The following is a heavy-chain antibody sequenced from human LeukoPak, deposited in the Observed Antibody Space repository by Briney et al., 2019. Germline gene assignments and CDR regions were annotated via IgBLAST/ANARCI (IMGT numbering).Heavy chain of an antibody. CDR2: IRADAVTT. D-gene: IGHD2-2*01. CDR1: GFIFSHHG. CDR3: AKDLWEIVVLPAFFDP. Sequence: GGTLRLSCATSGFIFSHHGMNWVRQAPGKGLEWVSGIRADAVTTYYADSVKGRFIISRDNSKNTVYLQMNSLSAEDAAVYYCAKDLWEIVVLPAFFDPWGQGTLVTVSS. V-gene: IGHV3-23*01. J-gene: IGHJ5*02.